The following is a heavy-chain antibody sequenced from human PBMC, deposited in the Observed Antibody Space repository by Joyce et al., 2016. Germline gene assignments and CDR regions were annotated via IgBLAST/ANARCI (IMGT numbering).Heavy chain of an antibody. J-gene: IGHJ4*02. CDR2: INHDGSST. D-gene: IGHD6-6*01. V-gene: IGHV3-74*01. CDR1: GFTFSNYW. Sequence: EVQLVESGGGLVQPGGSLRLSCVASGFTFSNYWMHWVRQAPGKGLVWDAEINHDGSSTTYADSVKGRFTISRDNAKNTLYLQMKSLRAEDTALYYCVREFSSTPHWGQGTLVTVSS. CDR3: VREFSSTPH.